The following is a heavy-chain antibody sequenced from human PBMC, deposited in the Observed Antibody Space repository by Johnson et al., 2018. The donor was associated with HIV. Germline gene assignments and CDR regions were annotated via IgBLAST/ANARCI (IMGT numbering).Heavy chain of an antibody. D-gene: IGHD3-22*01. Sequence: VLLVESGGVVVQPGGSLRLSCETSRFTFDDYAMHWVRQAPGKGLEWVSLINWDGDSTYYADSVKGRFTISRDNSKNSLYLQMNSLRPEDTGLYYCAKEGSGYFHAFDIWGQGTMVTVSS. CDR1: RFTFDDYA. J-gene: IGHJ3*02. CDR2: INWDGDST. CDR3: AKEGSGYFHAFDI. V-gene: IGHV3-43D*03.